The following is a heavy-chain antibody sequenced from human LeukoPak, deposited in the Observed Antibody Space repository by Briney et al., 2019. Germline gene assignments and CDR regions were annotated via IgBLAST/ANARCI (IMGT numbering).Heavy chain of an antibody. CDR1: GFTFSSYA. J-gene: IGHJ4*02. V-gene: IGHV3-23*01. CDR2: ISGSGGST. Sequence: PGGSLRLSCAASGFTFSSYAMGWVRQAPGKGLEWVSAISGSGGSTYYADSVKGRFTISRDNSKNTLYLQMNSLRAEDTAVYYCAKGSGYHTTYYFDYRGQGTLVTVSS. CDR3: AKGSGYHTTYYFDY. D-gene: IGHD5-12*01.